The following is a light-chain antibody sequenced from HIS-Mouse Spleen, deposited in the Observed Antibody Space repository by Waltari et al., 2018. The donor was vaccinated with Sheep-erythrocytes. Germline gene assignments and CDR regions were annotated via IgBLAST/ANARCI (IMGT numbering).Light chain of an antibody. CDR1: SSDVGGYNY. J-gene: IGLJ3*02. Sequence: QSALTQPASVSGSPGQSITISCTGTSSDVGGYNYVSWYQQHPGKAPKLMSYEVSNRPSGGANRCSGSKSGNTASRTISGLQAEDEADYYCSSYTSSSTWVFGGGTKLTVL. CDR3: SSYTSSSTWV. CDR2: EVS. V-gene: IGLV2-14*01.